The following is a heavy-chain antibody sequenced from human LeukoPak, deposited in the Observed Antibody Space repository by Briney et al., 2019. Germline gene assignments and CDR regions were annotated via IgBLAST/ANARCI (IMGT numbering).Heavy chain of an antibody. CDR3: ARGNSNGFDV. J-gene: IGHJ3*01. CDR2: IRFDGTAQ. V-gene: IGHV3-30*02. Sequence: PGGPLRLSCSASGFTFNNYGMDWVRQAPGKGLERVAFIRFDGTAQYYADSVKGRFTISRDNSKNTLYLQVNSVRPEDTAVYYCARGNSNGFDVWGQGTMVTVSS. D-gene: IGHD1-7*01. CDR1: GFTFNNYG.